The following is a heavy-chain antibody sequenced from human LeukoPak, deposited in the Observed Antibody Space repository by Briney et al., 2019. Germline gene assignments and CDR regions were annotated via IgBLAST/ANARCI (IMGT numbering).Heavy chain of an antibody. CDR3: ARGLSSGWYWSFDP. Sequence: SETLSLTCTVSGGSISSYYWSWIRQPAGKGLEWIGRIYTSGSTNYNPSLKSRVTMSVDTSKNQFSLKLSSVTAADTAVYYCARGLSSGWYWSFDPWGQGTLVTVSS. V-gene: IGHV4-4*07. CDR1: GGSISSYY. J-gene: IGHJ5*02. CDR2: IYTSGST. D-gene: IGHD6-19*01.